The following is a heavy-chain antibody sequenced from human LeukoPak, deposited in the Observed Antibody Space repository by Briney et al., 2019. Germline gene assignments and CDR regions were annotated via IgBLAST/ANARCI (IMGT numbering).Heavy chain of an antibody. CDR3: AKNWGATIYSAGDI. D-gene: IGHD5-12*01. CDR2: LSGNGGYT. CDR1: GFTFSSYA. J-gene: IGHJ3*02. V-gene: IGHV3-23*01. Sequence: PGGSLRLLCAASGFTFSSYAISWVRQPRGEGIEWVLSLSGNGGYTYYADSVKGRFTISRDNSKIRLYLQMSSLIAEDTAVYYCAKNWGATIYSAGDIECQGTMVTVSS.